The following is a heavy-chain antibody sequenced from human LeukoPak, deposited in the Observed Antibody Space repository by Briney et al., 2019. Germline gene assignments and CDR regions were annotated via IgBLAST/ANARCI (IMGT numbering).Heavy chain of an antibody. CDR2: IIPKLGIA. Sequence: SVKVSCKASGGTFISFAISWVRQAPGQGLEWMGRIIPKLGIANYAQNFQGRITITADKSTSTAYMELSSLRSEDTAVYYCARDLYDSSGYYWDWFDPWGQGTLVTVSS. CDR3: ARDLYDSSGYYWDWFDP. J-gene: IGHJ5*02. V-gene: IGHV1-69*04. CDR1: GGTFISFA. D-gene: IGHD3-22*01.